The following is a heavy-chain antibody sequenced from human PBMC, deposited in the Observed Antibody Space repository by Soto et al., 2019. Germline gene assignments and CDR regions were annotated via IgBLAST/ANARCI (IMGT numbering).Heavy chain of an antibody. Sequence: PGESLKISCKGSGYSFTSYWIGWVRQMPGKGLEWMGIIYAGDSDTRYSPSFQGQVTISADKSISTAYLQWSSLKASDTAMYYCARPEVGQQLGSWAFDIWSQGTMVTVSS. CDR1: GYSFTSYW. CDR2: IYAGDSDT. V-gene: IGHV5-51*01. D-gene: IGHD6-13*01. J-gene: IGHJ3*02. CDR3: ARPEVGQQLGSWAFDI.